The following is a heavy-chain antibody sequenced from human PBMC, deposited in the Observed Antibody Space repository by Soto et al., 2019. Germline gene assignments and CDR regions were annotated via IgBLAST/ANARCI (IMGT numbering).Heavy chain of an antibody. Sequence: QVQLQESGPGLVKPSETLSLTCTVSGGSISSYYWSWIRQPPGKGLAWIGYIYYSGSTNYNPSLKSRVTISVDTSKNQFSLKLSPVTAADTAVYYCARRYGYYFDYWGQGTLVTVSS. V-gene: IGHV4-59*08. CDR3: ARRYGYYFDY. CDR2: IYYSGST. D-gene: IGHD4-17*01. CDR1: GGSISSYY. J-gene: IGHJ4*02.